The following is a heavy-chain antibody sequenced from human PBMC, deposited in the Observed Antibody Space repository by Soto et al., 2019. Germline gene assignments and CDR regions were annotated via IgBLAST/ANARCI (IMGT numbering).Heavy chain of an antibody. V-gene: IGHV3-72*01. CDR2: TRNKANSYTT. D-gene: IGHD1-26*01. Sequence: GGSLRLSCAASGFTFSDHYMDWVRQAPGKGLEWVGRTRNKANSYTTEYAASVKGRFTISRDDSKNSLYLQMNSLKTEDTAVYYCATSGATKPNDAFDIWGQGTMVTVSS. CDR1: GFTFSDHY. J-gene: IGHJ3*02. CDR3: ATSGATKPNDAFDI.